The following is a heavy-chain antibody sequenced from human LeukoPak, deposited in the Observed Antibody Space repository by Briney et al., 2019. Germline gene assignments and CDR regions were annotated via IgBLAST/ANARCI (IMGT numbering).Heavy chain of an antibody. Sequence: SETLSLTCTVSDGSISSYYWSWIRQPPGKGLEWIGYIYYSGNTNDNPSLRSRVTISVDTSKNQISLKLTSVTAADTAVYHCAASPDVDTELEYWGQGTLVTVSS. CDR2: IYYSGNT. CDR1: DGSISSYY. CDR3: AASPDVDTELEY. D-gene: IGHD5-18*01. V-gene: IGHV4-59*01. J-gene: IGHJ4*02.